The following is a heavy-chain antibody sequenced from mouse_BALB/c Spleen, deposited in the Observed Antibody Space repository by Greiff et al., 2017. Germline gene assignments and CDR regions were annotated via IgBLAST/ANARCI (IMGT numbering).Heavy chain of an antibody. V-gene: IGHV5-6-5*01. D-gene: IGHD1-1*01. CDR2: ISSGGST. J-gene: IGHJ4*01. CDR3: ARGLYFYGSISDAMEY. Sequence: EVQLVESGGGLVKPGGSLKLSCAASGFTFSSYAMSWVRQTPEKRLECVASISSGGSTYYPDSVKGRFTISRDNARNILYLQMSSLRSEDTAMYYCARGLYFYGSISDAMEYWGQGTSVTVST. CDR1: GFTFSSYA.